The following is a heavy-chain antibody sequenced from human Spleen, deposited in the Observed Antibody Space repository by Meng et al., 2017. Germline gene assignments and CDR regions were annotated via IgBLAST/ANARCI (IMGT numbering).Heavy chain of an antibody. Sequence: QVRLVGSGGVVVQPGRSLGLSCAASGFTFTRYGMHWVCQAPGKGLEWLSFIWYDGSHKYYEDSVKGRFTISRDNSKNTLYLEMNSLRAEDTAVYYCARDFYGDFSRVDYWGQGTLVTVSS. CDR2: IWYDGSHK. CDR3: ARDFYGDFSRVDY. J-gene: IGHJ4*02. CDR1: GFTFTRYG. V-gene: IGHV3-33*01. D-gene: IGHD4-17*01.